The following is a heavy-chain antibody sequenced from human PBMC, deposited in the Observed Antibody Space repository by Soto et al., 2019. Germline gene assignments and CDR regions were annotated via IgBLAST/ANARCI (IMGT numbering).Heavy chain of an antibody. V-gene: IGHV3-11*01. CDR1: GFTFSDYY. J-gene: IGHJ4*02. D-gene: IGHD3-22*01. CDR3: ARDLGYYDSSGYFDY. CDR2: ISSSGSII. Sequence: VGSLRLSCAASGFTFSDYYMSWIRQAPGKGLEWVSYISSSGSIIYYADSVKGRFTISRDNAKNSLYLQMNSLRAEDTAVYYCARDLGYYDSSGYFDYWGQGTLVTVSS.